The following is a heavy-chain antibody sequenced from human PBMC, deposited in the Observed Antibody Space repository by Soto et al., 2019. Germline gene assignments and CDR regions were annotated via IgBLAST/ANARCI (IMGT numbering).Heavy chain of an antibody. J-gene: IGHJ4*02. V-gene: IGHV3-23*01. CDR3: ANARFDWPIPGAVDY. CDR2: ISGSGGST. CDR1: GFTFSSYA. D-gene: IGHD3-9*01. Sequence: PGGSLRLSCAASGFTFSSYAMSWVRQAPGKGLEWVSAISGSGGSTYYADSVKGRFTISRDNSKNTLYLQMNSLRAEDTAVYYCANARFDWPIPGAVDYWGQGTLVTVSS.